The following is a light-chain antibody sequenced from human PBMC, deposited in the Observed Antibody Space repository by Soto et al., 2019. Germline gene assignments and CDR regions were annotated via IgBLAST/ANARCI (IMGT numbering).Light chain of an antibody. CDR3: QQYGSSPWT. V-gene: IGKV3-20*01. Sequence: EKVMTHSPATLSVSPWERATLSSSASQSVSSSYLAWYQQKPGQAPRLLIYGASSRATGIPDRFSGSGSGTDFTLTISRLEPEDFAVYYCQQYGSSPWTFGQGTKVDIK. CDR1: QSVSSSY. CDR2: GAS. J-gene: IGKJ1*01.